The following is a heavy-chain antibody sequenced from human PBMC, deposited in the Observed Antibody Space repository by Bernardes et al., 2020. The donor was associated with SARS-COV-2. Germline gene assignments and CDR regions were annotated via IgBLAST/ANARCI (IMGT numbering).Heavy chain of an antibody. CDR2: IYYSGST. D-gene: IGHD5-12*01. CDR1: GGSISSGDHY. J-gene: IGHJ4*02. CDR3: ARGRGYSAFDFDS. V-gene: IGHV4-30-4*01. Sequence: SETLSLTCSVSGGSISSGDHYWSWIRQPPGKDLEWIGYIYYSGSTYYNPSLKSRLTISVDTSKNQFSLSLRSVTAADTAIYYCARGRGYSAFDFDSWGPGAQVTVSS.